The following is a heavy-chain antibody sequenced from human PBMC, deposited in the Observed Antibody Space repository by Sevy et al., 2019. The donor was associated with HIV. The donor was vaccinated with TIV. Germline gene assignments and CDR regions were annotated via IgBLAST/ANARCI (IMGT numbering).Heavy chain of an antibody. CDR2: ISGSSSYI. CDR3: AMGRGDPRADSFDY. V-gene: IGHV3-21*01. D-gene: IGHD2-21*02. Sequence: GGSLRLSCAASGFTFNIYSMNWVRQAPGKGLEWASSISGSSSYIFYADLVKGRFTISRDNAKNSLYLQMNSLRAEDTAVYYCAMGRGDPRADSFDYWGQGTLVTVSS. CDR1: GFTFNIYS. J-gene: IGHJ4*02.